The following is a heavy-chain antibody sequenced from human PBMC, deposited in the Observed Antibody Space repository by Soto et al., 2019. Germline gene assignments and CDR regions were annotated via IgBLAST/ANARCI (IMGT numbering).Heavy chain of an antibody. CDR3: ARRGRYFDWLNAFDI. D-gene: IGHD3-9*01. CDR2: IYYSGST. J-gene: IGHJ3*02. Sequence: PSETLSLTCTVSGGSISSSSYYWGWIRQPPGKGLEWIGSIYYSGSTYYNPSLKSRVTISVDTSKNQFSLKLSSVTAADTAVYYCARRGRYFDWLNAFDIWGQGTMVTVSS. V-gene: IGHV4-39*01. CDR1: GGSISSSSYY.